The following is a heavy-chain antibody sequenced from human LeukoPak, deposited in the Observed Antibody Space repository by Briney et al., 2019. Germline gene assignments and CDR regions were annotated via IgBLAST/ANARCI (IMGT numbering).Heavy chain of an antibody. V-gene: IGHV1-2*02. Sequence: ASVKVSCKASGYTFTGYYMHWVRQAPGQRLEWMGWINSNSGGTNYAQKFQGRVTMTRDTSTTTAYMELNRLRSDDTAVYYCARVRRPEYSSSSYYYYMDVWGKGTTVTVSS. CDR2: INSNSGGT. J-gene: IGHJ6*03. CDR3: ARVRRPEYSSSSYYYYMDV. D-gene: IGHD6-6*01. CDR1: GYTFTGYY.